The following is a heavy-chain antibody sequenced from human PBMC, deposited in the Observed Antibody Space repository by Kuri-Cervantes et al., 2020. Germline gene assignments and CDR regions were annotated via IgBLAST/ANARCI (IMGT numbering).Heavy chain of an antibody. CDR3: ARNLRLPNWYFDL. CDR2: ISSTGST. V-gene: IGHV3-21*01. J-gene: IGHJ2*01. CDR1: GFPFNSYA. Sequence: GESLKISCAASGFPFNSYAMNWVRQAPGKGLEWVSTISSTGSTYYSDSVKGRFTISRDNAKNSLSLQMNSLRAEDTAVYYRARNLRLPNWYFDLWGLGTLVTVSS. D-gene: IGHD2-15*01.